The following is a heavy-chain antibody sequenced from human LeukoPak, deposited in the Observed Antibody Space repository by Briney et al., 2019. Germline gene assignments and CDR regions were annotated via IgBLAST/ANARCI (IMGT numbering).Heavy chain of an antibody. V-gene: IGHV4-34*01. CDR3: ARVTRDSFDY. D-gene: IGHD2-21*02. J-gene: IGHJ4*02. Sequence: SETLSLTCAVYGGSFSGCYWSWIRQPPGKGLEWIGEINHSGSTNYNPSLKSRVTISVDTSKNQFSLKLSSVTAADTAVYYCARVTRDSFDYWGQGTLVTVSS. CDR2: INHSGST. CDR1: GGSFSGCY.